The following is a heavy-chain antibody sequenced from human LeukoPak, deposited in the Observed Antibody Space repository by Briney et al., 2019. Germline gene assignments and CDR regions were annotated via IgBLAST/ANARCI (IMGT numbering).Heavy chain of an antibody. CDR2: IIPILGIA. CDR1: GGTFSSYA. Sequence: SVKVSCKASGGTFSSYAISWVRQAPGQGLEWMGRIIPILGIANYAQKFQGRVTITADKSTSTAYMELSSLRSEDTAVYYCARLGTYYYDSSGDDYWGQGTLVTVSS. V-gene: IGHV1-69*04. CDR3: ARLGTYYYDSSGDDY. D-gene: IGHD3-22*01. J-gene: IGHJ4*02.